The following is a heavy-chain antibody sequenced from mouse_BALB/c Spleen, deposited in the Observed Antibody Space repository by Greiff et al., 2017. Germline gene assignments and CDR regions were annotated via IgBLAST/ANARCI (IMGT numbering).Heavy chain of an antibody. D-gene: IGHD1-1*01. J-gene: IGHJ1*01. CDR1: GYAFTNYL. CDR2: INPGSGGT. CDR3: ARTTCYGRSYWYFDV. V-gene: IGHV1-54*01. Sequence: VQLQQSGAELVRPGTSVKVSCKASGYAFTNYLIEWVKQRPGQGLEWIGVINPGSGGTNYNEKFQGEVTLTADKSSSTAYMQLSNLTSDDSAVYFCARTTCYGRSYWYFDVWGEGTTVTVSS.